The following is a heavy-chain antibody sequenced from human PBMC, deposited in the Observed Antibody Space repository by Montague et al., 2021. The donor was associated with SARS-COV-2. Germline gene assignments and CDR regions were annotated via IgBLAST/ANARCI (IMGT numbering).Heavy chain of an antibody. CDR3: ARDFDY. Sequence: SETRSLTCTVSGGSISSYYWRWIRQPPGTGLESIGYMYYSGSTNYNPSLKSRVTLSVDTSKNQFSLKLSSVTAADTAVYYCARDFDYWGQGTLVTVSS. J-gene: IGHJ4*02. CDR2: MYYSGST. V-gene: IGHV4-59*13. CDR1: GGSISSYY.